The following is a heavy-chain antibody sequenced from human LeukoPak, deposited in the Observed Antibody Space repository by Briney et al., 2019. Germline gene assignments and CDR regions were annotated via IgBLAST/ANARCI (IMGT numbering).Heavy chain of an antibody. V-gene: IGHV3-23*01. CDR3: AKYDDYVWGTPGYFDY. Sequence: TGGSLRLSCAASGFTFSSYAMSWVRQAPGKGLEWVSAISGSGGSTYYADPVKGRFTISRDNYKNTLYLQMNSLRAEDTAVYYCAKYDDYVWGTPGYFDYWGQGTLVTVSS. CDR2: ISGSGGST. CDR1: GFTFSSYA. D-gene: IGHD3-16*01. J-gene: IGHJ4*02.